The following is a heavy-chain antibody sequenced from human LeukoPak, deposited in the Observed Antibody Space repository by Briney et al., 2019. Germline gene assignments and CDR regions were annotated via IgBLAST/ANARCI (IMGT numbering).Heavy chain of an antibody. CDR1: GGSLSDYY. J-gene: IGHJ5*02. Sequence: SETLSLTCVVYGGSLSDYYWTWIRQPPEKGLEWIGEINHSGRTKYNPSLMSRVTISVDTSKNQFSLKLSSVTAADTAVYYCARGRPYNWNDNNWFDPWGQGTLVTVSS. D-gene: IGHD1-1*01. CDR3: ARGRPYNWNDNNWFDP. V-gene: IGHV4-34*01. CDR2: INHSGRT.